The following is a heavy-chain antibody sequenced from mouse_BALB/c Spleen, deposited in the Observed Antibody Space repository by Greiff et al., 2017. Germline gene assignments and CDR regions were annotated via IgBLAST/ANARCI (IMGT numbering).Heavy chain of an antibody. D-gene: IGHD2-14*01. CDR2: IYPSDSYT. Sequence: QVHVKQPGAELVRPGASVKLSCKASGYTFTSYWINWVKQRPGQGLEWIGNIYPSDSYTNYNQKFKDKATLTVDKSSSTAYMQLSSPTSEDSAVYYCTRSRYDGYFDVWGAGTTVTVSS. CDR3: TRSRYDGYFDV. V-gene: IGHV1-69*02. CDR1: GYTFTSYW. J-gene: IGHJ1*01.